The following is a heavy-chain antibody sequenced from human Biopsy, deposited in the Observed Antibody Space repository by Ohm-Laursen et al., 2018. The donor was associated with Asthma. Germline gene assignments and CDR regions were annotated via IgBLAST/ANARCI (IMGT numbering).Heavy chain of an antibody. CDR3: ARKAGSCISRTCYSLDF. CDR1: GGTFNTYV. CDR2: INSVFGTT. Sequence: SSVKVSCKFLGGTFNTYVIGWVRQAPGQGLEWMGGINSVFGTTTYPQKFQDRVTVTADDSTSTVYMESSSLRSDDTAVYYCARKAGSCISRTCYSLDFWGQGTLVTVSS. J-gene: IGHJ4*02. V-gene: IGHV1-69*01. D-gene: IGHD2-2*01.